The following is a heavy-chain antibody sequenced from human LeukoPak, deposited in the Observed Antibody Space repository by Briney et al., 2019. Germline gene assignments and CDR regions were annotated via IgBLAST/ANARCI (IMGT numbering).Heavy chain of an antibody. J-gene: IGHJ4*02. CDR2: IYYSGSN. Sequence: SKTLSLTCTVSGGSISSGGYYWSWNRQPQGQGLEWIGFIYYSGSNNYNPSLQGRVTISLDTSSNQFSLKLSSVTAADTAVYYCASGDNDPLFDYWGQGTLVTVSS. D-gene: IGHD1-1*01. CDR1: GGSISSGGYY. V-gene: IGHV4-31*03. CDR3: ASGDNDPLFDY.